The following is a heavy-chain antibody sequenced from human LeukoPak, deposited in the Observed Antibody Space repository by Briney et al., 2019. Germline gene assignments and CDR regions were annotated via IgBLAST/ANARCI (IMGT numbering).Heavy chain of an antibody. CDR2: IYHSGST. CDR1: GYSISSGYY. D-gene: IGHD4-11*01. CDR3: AREGMTTVIHFDY. V-gene: IGHV4-38-2*02. J-gene: IGHJ4*02. Sequence: PSETLSLTCTVSGYSISSGYYWGWIRQPPGKGLEWIGSIYHSGSTYYNPSLKSRVTISVDTSKNQFSLKLSSVTAADTAVYYCAREGMTTVIHFDYWGQGTLVTVSS.